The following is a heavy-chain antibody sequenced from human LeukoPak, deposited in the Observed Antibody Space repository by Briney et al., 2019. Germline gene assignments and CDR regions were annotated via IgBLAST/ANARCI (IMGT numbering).Heavy chain of an antibody. J-gene: IGHJ4*02. CDR2: ISQDGTET. V-gene: IGHV3-7*01. CDR1: GFNFNDYW. D-gene: IGHD1-26*01. CDR3: VRLWEFDY. Sequence: PGGSLSLSCAASGFNFNDYWMTWVRQPPGKGLQWVARISQDGTETLYADSVKGRFTLSKDNADKSLYLQMNSLTTEDTAVCYCVRLWEFDYWGQGTLVTVSS.